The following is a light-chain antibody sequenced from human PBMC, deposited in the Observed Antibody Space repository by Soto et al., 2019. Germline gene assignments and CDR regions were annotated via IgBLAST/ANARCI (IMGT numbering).Light chain of an antibody. J-gene: IGKJ1*01. CDR3: QQYGSSPGT. Sequence: PGERATLSCRASQRVSSSYLAWYQQKPGQAPRLLIYGASSRATGIPDRFSGSGSGTDFTLTISRLEPEDFAVYYCQQYGSSPGTFGQGTKVEI. V-gene: IGKV3-20*01. CDR1: QRVSSSY. CDR2: GAS.